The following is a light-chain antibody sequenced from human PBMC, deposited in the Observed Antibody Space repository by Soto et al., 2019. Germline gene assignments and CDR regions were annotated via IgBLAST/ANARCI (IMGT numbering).Light chain of an antibody. Sequence: EIVMTQSPATLSVSPGERATLSCRASQSVSSYLAWYQQKPGQAPRLLIYGASNRATGIPARFSGSGSGTDFTLTISSGEPADWERYYCWQLRNCDLPTFGPGTKVDIK. J-gene: IGKJ1*01. V-gene: IGKV3-11*01. CDR1: QSVSSY. CDR3: WQLRNCDLPT. CDR2: GAS.